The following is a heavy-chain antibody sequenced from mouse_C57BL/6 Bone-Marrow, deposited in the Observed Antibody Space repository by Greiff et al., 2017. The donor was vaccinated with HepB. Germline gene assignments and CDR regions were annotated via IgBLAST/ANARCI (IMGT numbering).Heavy chain of an antibody. CDR2: IDPETGGT. J-gene: IGHJ2*01. Sequence: QVQLKQSGAELVRPGASVTLSCKASGYTFTDYEMHWVKQTPVHGLEWIGAIDPETGGTAYNQKFKGKAILTADKSSSTAYMELRSLTSEDSAVYYCTRSFDYFPFDYWGQGTTLTVSS. D-gene: IGHD1-1*01. CDR3: TRSFDYFPFDY. CDR1: GYTFTDYE. V-gene: IGHV1-15*01.